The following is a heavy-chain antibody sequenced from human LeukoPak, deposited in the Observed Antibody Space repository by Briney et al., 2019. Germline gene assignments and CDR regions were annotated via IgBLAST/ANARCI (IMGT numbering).Heavy chain of an antibody. Sequence: GGSLRLSCAASGFTFSSYWMHWVRQAPGKGLVWVSRINSDGSSTSYADSVKGRFTISRDNAKNTLYLQMNSLRAEDTAVYYCARVDSYYYYYYMDVWGKGTTVTISS. CDR2: INSDGSST. CDR3: ARVDSYYYYYYMDV. CDR1: GFTFSSYW. D-gene: IGHD2-15*01. J-gene: IGHJ6*03. V-gene: IGHV3-74*01.